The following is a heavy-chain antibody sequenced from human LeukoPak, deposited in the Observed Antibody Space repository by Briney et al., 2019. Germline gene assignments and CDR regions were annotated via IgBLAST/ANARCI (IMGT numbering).Heavy chain of an antibody. V-gene: IGHV4-34*01. Sequence: SETLSLTCAVYGGSFSSYYWSWIRQPPGKGLEWIGEINHSGSTNYNPSLKSRVTISVDTSKNQFSLKLSSVTATDTAVYYCARGNYFSSGSYHYWGQGTLVTVSS. CDR1: GGSFSSYY. CDR3: ARGNYFSSGSYHY. D-gene: IGHD1-26*01. CDR2: INHSGST. J-gene: IGHJ4*02.